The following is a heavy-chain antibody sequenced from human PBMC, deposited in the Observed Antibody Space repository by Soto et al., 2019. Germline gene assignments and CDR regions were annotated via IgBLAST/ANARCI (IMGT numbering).Heavy chain of an antibody. CDR2: IYYSGST. Sequence: SETLSLTCAVSGYSISSSNWWGWIRQPPGKGLEWIGYIYYSGSTYYNPSLKSRVTMSVDTSKNQFSLKLSSVTAADTAVYYCARVYMVRGTIIRYFDYWGQGTLVT. V-gene: IGHV4-28*03. J-gene: IGHJ4*02. CDR3: ARVYMVRGTIIRYFDY. D-gene: IGHD3-10*01. CDR1: GYSISSSNW.